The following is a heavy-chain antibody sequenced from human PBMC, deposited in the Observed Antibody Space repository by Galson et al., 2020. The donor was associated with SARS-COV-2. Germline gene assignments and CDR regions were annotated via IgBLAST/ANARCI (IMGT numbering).Heavy chain of an antibody. CDR2: IYAGGDNT. CDR1: GFTVTSNS. J-gene: IGHJ3*02. CDR3: ARVLGDDYNRNRFDI. V-gene: IGHV3-66*01. Sequence: GGSLRLSCAASGFTVTSNSISWVRQVPGKGLEWVSVIYAGGDNTHYADSVQGRFSISRDSSKNTLNLQMNSLRADDTAVYYCARVLGDDYNRNRFDIWGQGTMVTVSS. D-gene: IGHD4-4*01.